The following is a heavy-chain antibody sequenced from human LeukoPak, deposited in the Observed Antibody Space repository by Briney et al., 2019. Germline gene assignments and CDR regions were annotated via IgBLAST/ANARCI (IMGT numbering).Heavy chain of an antibody. CDR2: ISYIGST. V-gene: IGHV4-59*11. D-gene: IGHD4-17*01. J-gene: IGHJ3*02. CDR3: ARDLVTVTKGFDI. CDR1: DDSFSSHY. Sequence: SETLSLTCAVSDDSFSSHYWTWIRQPPGKGLEWIGYISYIGSTNYNPSLKSRVTISIDTSRNQFSLRLRSVTAADTAVYYCARDLVTVTKGFDIWGQGTMVSVSS.